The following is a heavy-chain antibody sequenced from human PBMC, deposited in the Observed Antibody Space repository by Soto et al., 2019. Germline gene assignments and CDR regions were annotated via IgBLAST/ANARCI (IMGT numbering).Heavy chain of an antibody. Sequence: SLRLSCAASGFAFSSYSMNWVRQAPGKGLEWVSSISSSSSYIYYADSVKGRFTISRDNAKNSLYLQTNSLRAEDTAVYYCARGGKRWLTYSFDYWGQGPRVTVSS. CDR1: GFAFSSYS. CDR3: ARGGKRWLTYSFDY. J-gene: IGHJ4*02. V-gene: IGHV3-21*01. D-gene: IGHD5-18*01. CDR2: ISSSSSYI.